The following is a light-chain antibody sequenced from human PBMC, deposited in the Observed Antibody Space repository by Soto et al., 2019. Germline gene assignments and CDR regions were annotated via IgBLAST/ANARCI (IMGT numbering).Light chain of an antibody. CDR1: SSNIGTNY. J-gene: IGLJ2*01. V-gene: IGLV1-47*01. CDR2: RND. CDR3: QSYDSSLSGVV. Sequence: QSVLTQPPSASGTPGQRVTISCSGGSSNIGTNYVYWYQQLPGTAPKLLIYRNDQRPSGVPDRISASKSGTSASLAISGLQAEDEADYYCQSYDSSLSGVVFGGGTKVTVL.